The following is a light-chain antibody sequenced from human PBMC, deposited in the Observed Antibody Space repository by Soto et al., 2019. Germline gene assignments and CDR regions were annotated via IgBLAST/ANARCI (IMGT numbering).Light chain of an antibody. CDR2: GAS. CDR3: QQYNSWPDT. V-gene: IGKV3-15*01. J-gene: IGKJ5*01. CDR1: QSVSSH. Sequence: EIVMTQSPATLSVSPGERATLSCKARQSVSSHLAWYQQRPGQAPRLLIYGASTRATGIPARFSGSGSGTEFTLTISRLQSEDFAVYYCQQYNSWPDTFGQGTQLEIK.